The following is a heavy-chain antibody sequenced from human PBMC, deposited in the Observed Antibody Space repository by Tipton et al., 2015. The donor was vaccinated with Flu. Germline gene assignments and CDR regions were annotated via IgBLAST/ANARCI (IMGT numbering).Heavy chain of an antibody. CDR1: GFTITANY. CDR3: VRSGYSYGYVDY. J-gene: IGHJ4*02. Sequence: SLRLSCAASGFTITANYLSWVRQAPGKGLEWVSVIYSGGRTNYAEAVRGRFTIYRDISKNTLFLQMNNLRAEDTAMYYCVRSGYSYGYVDYWGQGTLVTVSS. V-gene: IGHV3-66*02. CDR2: IYSGGRT. D-gene: IGHD5-18*01.